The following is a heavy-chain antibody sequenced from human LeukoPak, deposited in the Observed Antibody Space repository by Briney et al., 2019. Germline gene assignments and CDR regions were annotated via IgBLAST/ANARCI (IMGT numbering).Heavy chain of an antibody. CDR3: AHPSTPDYGGLDY. CDR1: GFTFRLYV. J-gene: IGHJ4*02. V-gene: IGHV3-23*01. CDR2: ITGSGGSI. D-gene: IGHD4-17*01. Sequence: GGSLRLSCAASGFTFRLYVMTWVRQAPGKGLEWVSAITGSGGSIYYADSVRGRFTISRDNSKNTLSLQMSSLRAEDTAIYYCAHPSTPDYGGLDYWGQGTLVTVSS.